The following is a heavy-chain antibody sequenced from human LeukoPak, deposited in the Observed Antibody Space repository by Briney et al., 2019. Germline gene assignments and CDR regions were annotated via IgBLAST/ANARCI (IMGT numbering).Heavy chain of an antibody. J-gene: IGHJ5*02. Sequence: SETLSLTCAVYGGSFSGYYWNWLRQAPGKGLEWIGEITHSGSTNYTPSLKSRVTISVDTSKNQFSLSLSSVTAADTAVYYCARGPFWTIAARPLDRWGQGTLVTVSS. CDR3: ARGPFWTIAARPLDR. D-gene: IGHD6-6*01. CDR1: GGSFSGYY. V-gene: IGHV4-34*01. CDR2: ITHSGST.